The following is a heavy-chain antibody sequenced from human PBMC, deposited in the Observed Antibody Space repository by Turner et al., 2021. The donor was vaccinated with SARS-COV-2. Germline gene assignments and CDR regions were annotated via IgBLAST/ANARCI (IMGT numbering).Heavy chain of an antibody. Sequence: QLQLQESGPGLVKPSETLSLTCTVSGGSISSSSYYWSWIRQPPGKGLEWIGYIFYSGSTNYNPSLKSRVTISVDTSKNQFSLKLSSVTAADTAVYYRARWVPNWYFDLWGRGTLVTVSS. V-gene: IGHV4-61*01. CDR3: ARWVPNWYFDL. J-gene: IGHJ2*01. CDR1: GGSISSSSYY. CDR2: IFYSGST.